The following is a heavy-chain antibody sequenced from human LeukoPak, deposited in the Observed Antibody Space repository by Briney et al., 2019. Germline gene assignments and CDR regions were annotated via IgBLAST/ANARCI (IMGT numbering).Heavy chain of an antibody. J-gene: IGHJ4*02. CDR2: IIPIFGTA. CDR3: ARCPLRSIAVAGTFDY. CDR1: GGTFSSYA. D-gene: IGHD6-13*01. V-gene: IGHV1-69*01. Sequence: ASVKVSFKASGGTFSSYAISWVRQAPGQGLEWMGGIIPIFGTANYAQKFQGRVTITADESTSTAYMELSSLRSEDTAVYYCARCPLRSIAVAGTFDYWGQGTLVTVSS.